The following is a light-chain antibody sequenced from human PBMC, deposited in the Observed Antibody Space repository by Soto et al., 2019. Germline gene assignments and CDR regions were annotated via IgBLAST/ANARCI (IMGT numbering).Light chain of an antibody. J-gene: IGKJ1*01. V-gene: IGKV4-1*01. Sequence: DIVMTQSPDSLAVSLGERATINCKSSQSLLYSSNNENFLAWYQQKLGQPPKLLIYWASTRESGVPDRFSGSGSGTDFTLAINSLQAEDVAVYYCQQYYTTPPTFGQGTKVEIK. CDR1: QSLLYSSNNENF. CDR2: WAS. CDR3: QQYYTTPPT.